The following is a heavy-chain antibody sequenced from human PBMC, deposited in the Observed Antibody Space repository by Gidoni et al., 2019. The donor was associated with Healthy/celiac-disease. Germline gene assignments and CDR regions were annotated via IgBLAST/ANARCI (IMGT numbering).Heavy chain of an antibody. CDR3: AKDGKMMAFDY. D-gene: IGHD3-16*01. CDR1: GFTFSSYP. Sequence: EVQLLESGGGWVQPGGSLGLPCAPSGFTFSSYPMRWVRQAPGKGLEWVSAIRGRGGSTYYADSVKGRFTISRDNSKNTLYLQMNSLRAEETAVYYCAKDGKMMAFDYWGQGTLVTVSS. CDR2: IRGRGGST. V-gene: IGHV3-23*01. J-gene: IGHJ4*02.